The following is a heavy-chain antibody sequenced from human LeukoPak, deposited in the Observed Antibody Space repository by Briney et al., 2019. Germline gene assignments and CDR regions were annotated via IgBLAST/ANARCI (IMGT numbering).Heavy chain of an antibody. V-gene: IGHV3-21*01. D-gene: IGHD6-13*01. Sequence: GGSLRLSCAASGFTFSNYSMNWVRQAPGKGLEWVSSISSSSSYIYYADSVKGRFTISRDNAKNSLYLQMNSLRAEDTAVYYCARDQQQLVPNWFDPWGQGTLVTVSS. CDR3: ARDQQQLVPNWFDP. CDR1: GFTFSNYS. CDR2: ISSSSSYI. J-gene: IGHJ5*02.